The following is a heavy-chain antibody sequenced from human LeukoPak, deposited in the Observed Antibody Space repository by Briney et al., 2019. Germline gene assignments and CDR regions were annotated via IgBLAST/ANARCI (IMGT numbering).Heavy chain of an antibody. D-gene: IGHD3-10*01. V-gene: IGHV4-59*12. J-gene: IGHJ6*02. CDR1: GGSISSYY. Sequence: SETLSLTCTVSGGSISSYYWSWIRQPPGKGLEWIGYIYYSGSASYNPSLKSRVTLSVDRSKNKFSLKMSSVTAADTAVYYCARGPYSSHDHLSFYYYKGLDVWGQGTTVIVSS. CDR2: IYYSGSA. CDR3: ARGPYSSHDHLSFYYYKGLDV.